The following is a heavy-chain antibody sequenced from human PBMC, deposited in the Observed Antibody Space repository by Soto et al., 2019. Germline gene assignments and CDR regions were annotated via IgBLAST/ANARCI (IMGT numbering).Heavy chain of an antibody. D-gene: IGHD6-19*01. CDR1: GFTFSTYN. Sequence: GGSLRLSCGASGFTFSTYNVNWVRQAPGKGLEWVSSISGSSIHIYYADSVKGRFTISRDNAKNSLYLQMNSLKTEDTAVYYCSQLLYSEQGPPGIAVDHRVYYYYYGMDVWGQGTTVTVSS. V-gene: IGHV3-21*03. J-gene: IGHJ6*02. CDR3: SQLLYSEQGPPGIAVDHRVYYYYYGMDV. CDR2: ISGSSIHI.